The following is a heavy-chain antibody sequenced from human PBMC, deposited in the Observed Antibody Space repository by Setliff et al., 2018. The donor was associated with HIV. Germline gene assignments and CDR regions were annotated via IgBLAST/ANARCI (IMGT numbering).Heavy chain of an antibody. J-gene: IGHJ4*02. CDR1: GYTFNNYG. Sequence: ASVKVSCKASGYTFNNYGISWVRQAPGQGPEWMGWINTHSGYTNYAQNVQGRVTVTMDTSTSTAYMELRSLKSDDTAVYYCARGKTWLRFLDYWGRGTLVTVSS. V-gene: IGHV1-18*01. CDR2: INTHSGYT. D-gene: IGHD5-12*01. CDR3: ARGKTWLRFLDY.